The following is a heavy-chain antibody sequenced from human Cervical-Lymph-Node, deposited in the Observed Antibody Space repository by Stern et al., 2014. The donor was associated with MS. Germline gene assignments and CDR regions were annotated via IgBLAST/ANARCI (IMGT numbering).Heavy chain of an antibody. D-gene: IGHD5-12*01. CDR3: AREWLQGALDY. CDR2: IYTGGTT. CDR1: GFTVSDNY. V-gene: IGHV3-66*02. Sequence: EVQLVESGGGLVQPGGSLRLSCAASGFTVSDNYMTWVRQAPGKGLEWVSAIYTGGTTYYTDSVKGRLTISRDNSKNTLYLQMNSLRPEDTAMYYCAREWLQGALDYWGQGTLVTVSS. J-gene: IGHJ4*02.